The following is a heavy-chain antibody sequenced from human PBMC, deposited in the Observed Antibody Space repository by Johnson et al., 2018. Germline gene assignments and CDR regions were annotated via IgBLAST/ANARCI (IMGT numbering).Heavy chain of an antibody. CDR3: ARFGSAYGGYIQN. J-gene: IGHJ1*01. CDR1: GDSISSSSYY. D-gene: IGHD4/OR15-4a*01. CDR2: IYYSGST. Sequence: QVQLQESGPGLVKPSETLSLTCIVSGDSISSSSYYWGWIRQPPGKGLEWIGSIYYSGSTYYNPSLKSRVSISLDTSEAQFSRKLSSVTAADTARYYCARFGSAYGGYIQNWGQGTRVTVSS. V-gene: IGHV4-39*01.